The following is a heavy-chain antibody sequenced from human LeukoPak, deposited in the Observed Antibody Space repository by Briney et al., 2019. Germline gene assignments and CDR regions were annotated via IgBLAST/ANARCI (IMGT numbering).Heavy chain of an antibody. J-gene: IGHJ4*02. CDR3: ARVGRFGELFFDY. Sequence: SETLSLTCTVSGGSINNYCGSWIRQPPGKGLEWIGYIYYTGSTYYNPSLKRRVTMSVDTSKNQFSLKLSSVTAADTAVYYCARVGRFGELFFDYWGQGTLVTVSS. CDR2: IYYTGST. D-gene: IGHD3-10*01. CDR1: GGSINNYC. V-gene: IGHV4-59*12.